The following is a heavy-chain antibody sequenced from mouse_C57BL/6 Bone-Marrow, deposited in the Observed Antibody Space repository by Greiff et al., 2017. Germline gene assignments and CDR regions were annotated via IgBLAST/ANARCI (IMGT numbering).Heavy chain of an antibody. CDR1: GYTFTDYT. D-gene: IGHD3-1*01. CDR3: ASSSSYVEAMDY. J-gene: IGHJ4*01. V-gene: IGHV1-22*01. CDR2: INPNNGGT. Sequence: EVQLLQSGPELVKPGASVKMSCKASGYTFTDYTMHWVKQSHGKSLEWIGYINPNNGGTCYTQKFKGKATLTGNKSSSTSYMELRSLTSEDSAVYYCASSSSYVEAMDYWGQGTSVTVSS.